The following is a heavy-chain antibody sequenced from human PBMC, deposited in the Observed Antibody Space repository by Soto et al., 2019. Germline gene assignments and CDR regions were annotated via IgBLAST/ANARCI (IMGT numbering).Heavy chain of an antibody. D-gene: IGHD2-15*01. J-gene: IGHJ6*04. CDR2: IQSGGTT. CDR3: ARDDVLCDGGRCYGIPLDV. V-gene: IGHV3-66*01. Sequence: EVQLVESGGGLVQPGGSLRLSCAASGFTVSSKYMTWVRQAPGKGLEWVSLIQSGGTTYYADSVKGRFTISRDTSENTLHLQMESLRVEDTAVYYCARDDVLCDGGRCYGIPLDVWAKGPRSPSPQ. CDR1: GFTVSSKY.